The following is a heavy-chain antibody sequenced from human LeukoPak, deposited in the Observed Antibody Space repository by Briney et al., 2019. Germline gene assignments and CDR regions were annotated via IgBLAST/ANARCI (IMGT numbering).Heavy chain of an antibody. Sequence: ASVKVSFKTSVYTFTTYGVSWVRQAPGQGLEWMGWVSGYTGNTNYAERFQGRVTMTTDTSTSTVYMELTSLRSDDTAVYYCARGEVSASLYYFDFWGQGTLVTVS. D-gene: IGHD2-2*01. CDR3: ARGEVSASLYYFDF. V-gene: IGHV1-18*01. J-gene: IGHJ4*02. CDR2: VSGYTGNT. CDR1: VYTFTTYG.